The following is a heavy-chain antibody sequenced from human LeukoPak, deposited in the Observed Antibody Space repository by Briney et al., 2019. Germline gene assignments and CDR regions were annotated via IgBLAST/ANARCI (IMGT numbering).Heavy chain of an antibody. Sequence: SETLSLTCTVSGGSVSSGHYYWTWIRQPAGKGLERVGRVSASGTADYNPSLNSRVIISVDTSKNQFSLRLSSVTAADTAVYYCARLQYFDMDVWGKGTTVTVSS. V-gene: IGHV4-61*02. CDR1: GGSVSSGHYY. CDR3: ARLQYFDMDV. J-gene: IGHJ6*03. CDR2: VSASGTA. D-gene: IGHD4-11*01.